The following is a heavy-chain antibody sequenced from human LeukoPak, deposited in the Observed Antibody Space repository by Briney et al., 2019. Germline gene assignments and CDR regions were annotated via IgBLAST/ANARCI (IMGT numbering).Heavy chain of an antibody. CDR2: ISYSGRT. V-gene: IGHV4-39*01. CDR1: GGSISSSSYY. D-gene: IGHD3-16*01. Sequence: SETLSLTCTVSGGSISSSSYYWGWIRQPPGKGLEWIGSISYSGRTYYNPSLKSRVTISVDTSKNQFSLNLNSVTAADTAVYYCARFTPQGYGWGGYNRFDPWGQGTLVTVSS. CDR3: ARFTPQGYGWGGYNRFDP. J-gene: IGHJ5*02.